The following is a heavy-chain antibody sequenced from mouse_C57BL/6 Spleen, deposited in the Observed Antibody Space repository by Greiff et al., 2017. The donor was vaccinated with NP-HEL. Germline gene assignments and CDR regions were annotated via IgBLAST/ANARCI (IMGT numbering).Heavy chain of an antibody. CDR1: GFTFSSYA. Sequence: EVKLVESGGGLVKPGGSLKLSCAASGFTFSSYAMSWVRQTPEKRLEWVATISDGGSYTYYPDNVKGRFTISRDNAKNNLYLQMSHLKSEDTAMYYCARDDYGYDGFAYWGQGTLVTVSA. CDR2: ISDGGSYT. CDR3: ARDDYGYDGFAY. D-gene: IGHD2-2*01. V-gene: IGHV5-4*01. J-gene: IGHJ3*01.